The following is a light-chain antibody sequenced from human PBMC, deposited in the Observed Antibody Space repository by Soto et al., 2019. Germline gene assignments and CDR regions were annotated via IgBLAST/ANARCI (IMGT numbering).Light chain of an antibody. V-gene: IGKV3D-20*02. CDR3: QQRSSWPIT. CDR1: QRVGSNY. J-gene: IGKJ5*01. CDR2: GLS. Sequence: ELVLTQSPATLSVSPGEIATLSCRASQRVGSNYLACYQQKPGQAPRLLIYGLSARATGIPDRFSGSGYGTDFRLTISGLQSEDFGVYYCQQRSSWPITFGQGTRLEIK.